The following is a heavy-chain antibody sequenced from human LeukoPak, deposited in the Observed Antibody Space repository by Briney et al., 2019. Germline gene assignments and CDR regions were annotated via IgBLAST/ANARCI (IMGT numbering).Heavy chain of an antibody. CDR1: GGSISSNSYY. CDR2: IYYSGST. J-gene: IGHJ1*01. CDR3: ARHEYSGAARVWFQH. D-gene: IGHD6-6*01. Sequence: SETLSLTCTVSGGSISSNSYYWDWIRQPPGKGLEWTGSIYYSGSTYYNPSLKSRVTISVDTSKNQFSLKLSSVTAADTAVYYCARHEYSGAARVWFQHWGQGTLVTVSS. V-gene: IGHV4-39*01.